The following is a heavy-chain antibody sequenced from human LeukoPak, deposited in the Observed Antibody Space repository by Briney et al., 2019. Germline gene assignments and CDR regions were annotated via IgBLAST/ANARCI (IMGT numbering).Heavy chain of an antibody. J-gene: IGHJ6*02. CDR2: ISWNSGSI. CDR3: ANLYYYVDV. CDR1: GFTFDDYA. V-gene: IGHV3-9*01. D-gene: IGHD3-10*01. Sequence: GGSLRLSCAASGFTFDDYAMHWVRQAPGKGLEWVSGISWNSGSIGYADSVKGRFTISRDNSKNTLYLQMNSLRAEDTAVYYCANLYYYVDVWGQGTTVTVSS.